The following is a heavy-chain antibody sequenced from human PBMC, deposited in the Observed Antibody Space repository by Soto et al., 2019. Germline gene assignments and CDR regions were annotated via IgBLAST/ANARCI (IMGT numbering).Heavy chain of an antibody. Sequence: LRLSCAASGFTFSSYAMSWVRQAPGKGLEWVSAISGSGGSTYYADSVKGRFTISRDNSKNTLYLQMNSLRAEDTAVYYCANYLDTAMVTRVAFDIWGQGTMVTVSS. D-gene: IGHD5-18*01. CDR3: ANYLDTAMVTRVAFDI. CDR2: ISGSGGST. J-gene: IGHJ3*02. CDR1: GFTFSSYA. V-gene: IGHV3-23*01.